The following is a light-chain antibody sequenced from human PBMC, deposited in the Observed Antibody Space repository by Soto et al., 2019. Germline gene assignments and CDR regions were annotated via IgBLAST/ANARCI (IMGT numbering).Light chain of an antibody. CDR2: DVS. V-gene: IGLV2-11*01. J-gene: IGLJ2*01. CDR1: SSDVGGYNY. Sequence: QSALTQPRSVSGSPGQSVTISCTGTSSDVGGYNYVSWYQQHPGKAPKLMIYDVSKRPSGVPDRFSGSKSGNTASLTISGLQAEDEADYYCCSYAGSDTLEVGGGTKLTVL. CDR3: CSYAGSDTLE.